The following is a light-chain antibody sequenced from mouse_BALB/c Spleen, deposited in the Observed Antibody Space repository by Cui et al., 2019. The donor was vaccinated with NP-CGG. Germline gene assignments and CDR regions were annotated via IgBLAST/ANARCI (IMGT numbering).Light chain of an antibody. CDR3: ALWYSNHWV. V-gene: IGLV1*01. CDR1: TGAVTTSNY. J-gene: IGLJ1*01. CDR2: GTN. Sequence: QAVVTQESALTISPGETVTLTCRSSTGAVTTSNYANWVQEKPDHLFTGLIGGTNNRAPRVPARFSCSLIGDKAALTITGAQTEDEAIYFCALWYSNHWVFGGGTKLTVL.